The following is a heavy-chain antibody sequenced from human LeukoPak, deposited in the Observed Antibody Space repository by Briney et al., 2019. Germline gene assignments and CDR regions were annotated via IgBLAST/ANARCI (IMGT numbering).Heavy chain of an antibody. Sequence: SVKVSCKASGGTFSSYAISWVRQAPGQGLEWMGRTIPILGIANYAQKFQGRVTITADKSTSTAYMELSSLRSEDTAVYYCARDRYYDFWSANYGMDVWGQGTTVTVSS. V-gene: IGHV1-69*04. CDR2: TIPILGIA. CDR1: GGTFSSYA. J-gene: IGHJ6*02. D-gene: IGHD3-3*01. CDR3: ARDRYYDFWSANYGMDV.